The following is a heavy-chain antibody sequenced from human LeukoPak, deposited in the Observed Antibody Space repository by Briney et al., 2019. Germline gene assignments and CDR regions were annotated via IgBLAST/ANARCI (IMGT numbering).Heavy chain of an antibody. CDR2: IIPIFGTA. J-gene: IGHJ6*02. Sequence: ASVKVCCKASGGTFSSYAISCMRQAPGQGLEWMGGIIPIFGTANYAQKFQGRVTITADESTSTAYMELSSLRSEDTAVYYCATRLAVAGTGGYYYYYYGMDVWGQGTTVTVSS. V-gene: IGHV1-69*01. CDR1: GGTFSSYA. CDR3: ATRLAVAGTGGYYYYYYGMDV. D-gene: IGHD6-19*01.